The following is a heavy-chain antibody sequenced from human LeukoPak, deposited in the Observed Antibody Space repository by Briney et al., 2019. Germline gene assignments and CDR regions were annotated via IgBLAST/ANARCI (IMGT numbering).Heavy chain of an antibody. D-gene: IGHD6-19*01. Sequence: SETLSLTCTVSGGSISSSSYYWGWIRQPPGKGLEWIGSVYYGGSTYYNPSLKNRVTISVDTSKNHFSLKLSSVTAADTAVYYCARTGLTGYSSGWYPAEVDYWGQGTLVTVSS. CDR2: VYYGGST. CDR3: ARTGLTGYSSGWYPAEVDY. CDR1: GGSISSSSYY. J-gene: IGHJ4*02. V-gene: IGHV4-39*02.